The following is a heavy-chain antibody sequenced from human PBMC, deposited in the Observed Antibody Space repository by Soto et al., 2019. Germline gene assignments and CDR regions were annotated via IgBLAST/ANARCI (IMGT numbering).Heavy chain of an antibody. Sequence: QVQLVESGGGVVPPGRSLKLSCAASGFTFSTYDMHWVRQAPGKGLEWVAVIWYDGGLKFYADSVKGRFTISRDNSKNTLYLDMNSLSAEDTAVYSCASVGSGSYYNSPVDYWGQGTLVTVSS. D-gene: IGHD3-10*01. V-gene: IGHV3-33*01. J-gene: IGHJ4*02. CDR1: GFTFSTYD. CDR2: IWYDGGLK. CDR3: ASVGSGSYYNSPVDY.